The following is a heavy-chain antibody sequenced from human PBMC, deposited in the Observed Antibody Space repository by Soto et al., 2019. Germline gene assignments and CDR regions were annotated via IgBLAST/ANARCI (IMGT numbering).Heavy chain of an antibody. D-gene: IGHD3-3*01. V-gene: IGHV4-59*08. CDR2: IYYSGST. CDR1: GGSISSYY. CDR3: ARHSAYYDFWSGYYNYYYYYMDV. J-gene: IGHJ6*03. Sequence: PSETLSLTCTVSGGSISSYYWSWIRQPPGKGLEWIGYIYYSGSTNYNPSLKSRVTISVDTSKNQFSLKLSSVTAADTAVYYCARHSAYYDFWSGYYNYYYYYMDVWGKGPTVT.